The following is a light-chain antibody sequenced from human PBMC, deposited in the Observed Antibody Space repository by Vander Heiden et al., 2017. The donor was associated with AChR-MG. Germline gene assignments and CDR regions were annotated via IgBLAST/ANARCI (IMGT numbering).Light chain of an antibody. CDR2: ENN. V-gene: IGLV2-23*01. Sequence: TISCTGSSSDVGNYNLVSWYQQYPGKAPKLMIYENNKRPSGASIRFSGSKSGNTASLTISGLQAEDEADYYCCSYTSSNTFGYVFGTGTKVTVL. J-gene: IGLJ1*01. CDR1: SSDVGNYNL. CDR3: CSYTSSNTFGYV.